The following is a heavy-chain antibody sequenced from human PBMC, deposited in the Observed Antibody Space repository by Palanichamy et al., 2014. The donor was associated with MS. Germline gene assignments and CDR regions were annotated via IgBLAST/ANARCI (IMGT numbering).Heavy chain of an antibody. CDR2: INHSGNT. J-gene: IGHJ4*02. V-gene: IGHV4-34*01. CDR3: ATLMSSSGADH. Sequence: QVQLQQWGAGLLEPSETLSLTCGVYGGSFSDYYWSWIRQPPGMGLEWIGEINHSGNTDYNPSLKSRVTISVDTSKNQLSLKVSSVTAADTAVYYCATLMSSSGADHWGQGTLVTVSS. D-gene: IGHD6-6*01. CDR1: GGSFSDYY.